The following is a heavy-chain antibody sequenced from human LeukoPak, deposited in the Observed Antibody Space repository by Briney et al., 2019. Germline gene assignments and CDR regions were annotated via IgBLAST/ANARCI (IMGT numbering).Heavy chain of an antibody. D-gene: IGHD3-22*01. J-gene: IGHJ4*02. V-gene: IGHV4-34*01. CDR2: INHSGST. Sequence: KPSETLSLTCAVYGGSFSGYYWSWIRQPPGKGLEWIGEINHSGSTNYNPSLKSRVTISVDTSKNQFSLKLSSVTAADTAVYYCARGMYYDSSGYPFDYWGQGTLVTVSS. CDR3: ARGMYYDSSGYPFDY. CDR1: GGSFSGYY.